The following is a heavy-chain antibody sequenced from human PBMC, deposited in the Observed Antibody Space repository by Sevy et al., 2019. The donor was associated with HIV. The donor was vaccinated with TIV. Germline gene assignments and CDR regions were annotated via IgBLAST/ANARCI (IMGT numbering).Heavy chain of an antibody. Sequence: SETLSLTCAVSGGSISSGGYSWSWIRQPPGKGLEWIGYIYHSGSTYYNPSPKSRVTISVERSKNQFSLKRSSVTAADTPVYYCAGVVPPITIFGVVSDYYMDVWGKGTTVTVSS. J-gene: IGHJ6*03. CDR2: IYHSGST. V-gene: IGHV4-30-2*01. CDR3: AGVVPPITIFGVVSDYYMDV. D-gene: IGHD3-3*01. CDR1: GGSISSGGYS.